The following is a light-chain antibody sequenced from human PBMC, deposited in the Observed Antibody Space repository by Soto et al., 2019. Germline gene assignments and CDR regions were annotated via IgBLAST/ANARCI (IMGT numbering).Light chain of an antibody. J-gene: IGKJ1*01. CDR3: QQSYSTPWT. CDR1: QSISSY. CDR2: AAS. V-gene: IGKV1-39*01. Sequence: DIQMTQSPCSLSASVGDRVTITCRASQSISSYLNWYQQKPGKAPKLLIYAASSLQSGVPSRFSGSGSGTDFTLTISSLQPEDFATYYCQQSYSTPWTFGQGTKVDSK.